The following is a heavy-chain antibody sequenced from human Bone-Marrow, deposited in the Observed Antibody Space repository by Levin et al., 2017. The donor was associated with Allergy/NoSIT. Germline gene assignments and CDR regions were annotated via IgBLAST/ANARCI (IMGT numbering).Heavy chain of an antibody. CDR1: GGSFSGYY. J-gene: IGHJ4*02. V-gene: IGHV4-34*01. Sequence: SETLSLTCAVYGGSFSGYYWSWIRQPPGKGLEWIGEISQTGITNYNPSPKSRVTMSLDPSKNQFDLNLSSVTAADTAVYYCARGFWNGVYAGGFDHWGQGTLVTVSS. D-gene: IGHD3-3*01. CDR3: ARGFWNGVYAGGFDH. CDR2: ISQTGIT.